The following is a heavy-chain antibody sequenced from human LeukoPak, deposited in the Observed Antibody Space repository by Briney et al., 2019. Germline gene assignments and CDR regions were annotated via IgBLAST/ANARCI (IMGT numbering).Heavy chain of an antibody. CDR1: GFTFDDYG. J-gene: IGHJ4*02. Sequence: GGSLRLSCAASGFTFDDYGISWVRQAPGKGLEWVSGINWNGGSTGYADSVKGRFTISRDNAKNSLYLQMNSLRAEDTALCYCARSDYDSSGYYYGCFDYWGQGTLVTVSS. CDR3: ARSDYDSSGYYYGCFDY. CDR2: INWNGGST. V-gene: IGHV3-20*04. D-gene: IGHD3-22*01.